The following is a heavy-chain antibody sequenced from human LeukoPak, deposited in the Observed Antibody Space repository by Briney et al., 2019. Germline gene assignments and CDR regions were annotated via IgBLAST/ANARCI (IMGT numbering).Heavy chain of an antibody. CDR3: ARVQDDFWSGYYTGGWYYGIDV. D-gene: IGHD3-3*01. J-gene: IGHJ6*02. Sequence: SETLSLTCTVSGGSISSCYWSWIRQPPLKGLEWVGYIYYCESSNYNPSLKSRVTISVDTSKNQFSLKLSYVTAADTAVYYCARVQDDFWSGYYTGGWYYGIDVWGQGTTVTVSS. CDR1: GGSISSCY. V-gene: IGHV4-59*01. CDR2: IYYCESS.